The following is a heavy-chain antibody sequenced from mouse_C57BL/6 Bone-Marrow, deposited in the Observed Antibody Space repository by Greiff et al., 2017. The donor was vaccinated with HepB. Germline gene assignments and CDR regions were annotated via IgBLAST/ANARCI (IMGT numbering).Heavy chain of an antibody. J-gene: IGHJ2*01. V-gene: IGHV7-3*01. CDR2: IRNKANGYTT. CDR1: GFTFTDYY. CDR3: ARLGLQGY. Sequence: EVKLQESGGGLVQPGGSLSLSCAASGFTFTDYYMSWVRQPPGKALEWLGFIRNKANGYTTEYSASVKGRITISRDNSKTILYLQMNALRAEDSATYYCARLGLQGYWGQGTTLTVSS. D-gene: IGHD2-4*01.